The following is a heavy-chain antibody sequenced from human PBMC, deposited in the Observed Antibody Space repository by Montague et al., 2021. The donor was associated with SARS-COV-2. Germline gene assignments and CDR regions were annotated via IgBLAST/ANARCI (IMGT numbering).Heavy chain of an antibody. J-gene: IGHJ6*02. CDR3: ARGPSDTYYYNGMDV. V-gene: IGHV2-70*11. Sequence: PALVKPTQTLTLTCTLPGFSLSTSGMCMTWIRQPPGKALEWLARIDWDGDKYYNTSLKSRLTISKDTSKNLVVLTMTNMDPVDTATYYCARGPSDTYYYNGMDVWGRGTTVTVSS. CDR1: GFSLSTSGMC. CDR2: IDWDGDK.